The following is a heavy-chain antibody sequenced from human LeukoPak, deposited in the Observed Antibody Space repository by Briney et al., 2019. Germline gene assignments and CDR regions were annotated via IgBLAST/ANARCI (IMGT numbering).Heavy chain of an antibody. CDR3: ARVNWNYSIGY. CDR1: GDSISRSNW. D-gene: IGHD1-7*01. CDR2: INHSGST. J-gene: IGHJ4*02. Sequence: SETLSLTCVVSGDSISRSNWWIWVRPPPGKGLEWIGEINHSGSTNYNPSLKSRVTISVDTSKSQFSLKLSSVTAADTAVYYCARVNWNYSIGYWGQGTLVTVSS. V-gene: IGHV4-4*02.